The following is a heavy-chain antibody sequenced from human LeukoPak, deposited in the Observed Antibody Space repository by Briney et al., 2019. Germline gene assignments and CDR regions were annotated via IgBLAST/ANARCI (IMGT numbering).Heavy chain of an antibody. CDR2: ICGSGGST. CDR3: ARDPNGDYIGAFDM. J-gene: IGHJ3*02. Sequence: GGSLRLSCTASGFTFSAYAMMWVRQAPGKGPEWVSAICGSGGSTFYADSVKGGFTISRENAKYTLFLQMTSLRAEDTAVYYCARDPNGDYIGAFDMWGPGTMVTVSS. CDR1: GFTFSAYA. D-gene: IGHD4-17*01. V-gene: IGHV3-23*01.